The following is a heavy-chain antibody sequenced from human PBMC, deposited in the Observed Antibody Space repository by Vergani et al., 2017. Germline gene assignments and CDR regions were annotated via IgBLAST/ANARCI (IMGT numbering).Heavy chain of an antibody. Sequence: QVQLVESGGNLVQPGRSLRLSCAAAGIKFSKFGMQWVRQVPGKGLERVAFIYYNGGNQSYAESVQGRFTISRDNTKNILYLQMSSLRVEDTAFYYCTRDASDTHSSSWPLNYHYFIDVWGEGTTVTVSS. J-gene: IGHJ6*03. CDR1: GIKFSKFG. V-gene: IGHV3-33*01. CDR3: TRDASDTHSSSWPLNYHYFIDV. D-gene: IGHD6-13*01. CDR2: IYYNGGNQ.